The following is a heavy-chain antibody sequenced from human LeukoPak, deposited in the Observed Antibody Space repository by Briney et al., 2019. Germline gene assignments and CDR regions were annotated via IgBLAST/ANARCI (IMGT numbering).Heavy chain of an antibody. CDR3: ARGRHFSGSIPGLSFYFDF. CDR2: IYYNGTA. D-gene: IGHD3-10*01. J-gene: IGHJ4*02. V-gene: IGHV4-59*01. Sequence: PAETLSLTCTVSGDSISSDYWSWIRQPPGEGLEWIGHIYYNGTANYNRSLKRRVTISLDTSKNQFSLKLTSFTAADTSVYFCARGRHFSGSIPGLSFYFDFWGQGTLVTVSS. CDR1: GDSISSDY.